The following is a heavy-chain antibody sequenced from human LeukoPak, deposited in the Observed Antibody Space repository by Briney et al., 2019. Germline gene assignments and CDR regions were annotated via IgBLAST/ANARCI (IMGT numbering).Heavy chain of an antibody. Sequence: GGSLRPSCAASGFTLTTYGMHTVGQAAGKGLEGWAVISYDGSNKSSAASVKGRFTISRDNSKNTLQLQMHSLRAEDTAVYYWAKEGWGFSSTSCYESWFDPWGQGTLVTVSS. V-gene: IGHV3-30*18. CDR3: AKEGWGFSSTSCYESWFDP. J-gene: IGHJ5*02. CDR2: ISYDGSNK. D-gene: IGHD2-2*01. CDR1: GFTLTTYG.